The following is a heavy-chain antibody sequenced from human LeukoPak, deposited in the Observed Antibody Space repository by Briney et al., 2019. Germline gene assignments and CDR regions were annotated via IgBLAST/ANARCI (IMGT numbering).Heavy chain of an antibody. CDR3: EKVNNDLHGMDV. D-gene: IGHD3-3*01. Sequence: GGSLRLSCAASGFTFSSHGMNWVRQAPGKGLEWVSSINGLSSYIYYADSVKGRFTISRENAKNSLYLQMNSLRAEDTVVYYCEKVNNDLHGMDVWGQGTTVTVSS. V-gene: IGHV3-21*06. J-gene: IGHJ6*02. CDR1: GFTFSSHG. CDR2: INGLSSYI.